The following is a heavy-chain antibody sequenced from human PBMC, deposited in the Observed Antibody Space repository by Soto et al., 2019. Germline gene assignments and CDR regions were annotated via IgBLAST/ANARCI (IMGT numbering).Heavy chain of an antibody. CDR1: GGSFSGYY. CDR3: ARDKITGLFDY. Sequence: QVQLQQWGAGLLKPSETLSLTCAVYGGSFSGYYWTWIRQPPGTGLEWIGEINHSGSTNYNPSLMSRVTLSVDSSKNQFSLKLTSVPAADTAVYYCARDKITGLFDYWGQGTLVTVSS. D-gene: IGHD2-8*02. CDR2: INHSGST. J-gene: IGHJ4*02. V-gene: IGHV4-34*01.